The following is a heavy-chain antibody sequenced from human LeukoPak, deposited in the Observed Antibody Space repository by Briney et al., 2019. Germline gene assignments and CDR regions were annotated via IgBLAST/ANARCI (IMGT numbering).Heavy chain of an antibody. CDR2: ISADGSDA. CDR3: ARDRPHNWFDP. V-gene: IGHV3-74*01. Sequence: GGSLSLSCAASGFTFSNFWMHWVRQASGKGLVWVSRISADGSDAVYADSVKGRFTISRDNAKNTVHLQMNNLRAEDTAVYYCARDRPHNWFDPWGQGTLVTVSS. J-gene: IGHJ5*02. CDR1: GFTFSNFW.